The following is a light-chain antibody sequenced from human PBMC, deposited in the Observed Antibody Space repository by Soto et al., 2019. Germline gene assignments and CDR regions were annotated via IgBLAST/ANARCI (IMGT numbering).Light chain of an antibody. Sequence: EIVLTQSPGTLSLSPGERATLSCRASQSVSSSYLAWYQQKPGQAPRLLIYGASSRATGIPDRFSGSGSGTDFTLTIRRLEPEDFAVYYCQQYGSSPSSTFGQGTRLEIK. V-gene: IGKV3-20*01. CDR3: QQYGSSPSST. J-gene: IGKJ5*01. CDR2: GAS. CDR1: QSVSSSY.